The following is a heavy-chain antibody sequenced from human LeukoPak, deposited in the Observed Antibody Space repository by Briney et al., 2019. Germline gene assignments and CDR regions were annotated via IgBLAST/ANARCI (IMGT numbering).Heavy chain of an antibody. CDR2: INHSGST. Sequence: PSETLSLTCAVYGGSFSGYYWSWIRQPPGKGLEWIGEINHSGSTNHNPSLKSRVTISVDTSKNQFSLKLSSVTAADTAVYYCARVVAVAGTHYYYYYYMDVWGKGTTVTVSS. J-gene: IGHJ6*03. CDR1: GGSFSGYY. D-gene: IGHD6-19*01. CDR3: ARVVAVAGTHYYYYYYMDV. V-gene: IGHV4-34*01.